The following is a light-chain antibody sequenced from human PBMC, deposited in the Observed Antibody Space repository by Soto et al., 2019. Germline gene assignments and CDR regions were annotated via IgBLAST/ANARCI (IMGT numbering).Light chain of an antibody. V-gene: IGLV8-61*01. CDR1: SGSVSANYY. J-gene: IGLJ3*02. CDR3: VLYMGNGIAV. CDR2: STN. Sequence: QTVVTQEPSFSVSPGGTVTLTCALSSGSVSANYYPSWYRQPPGQAPRTLIYSTNTRSSGVPDRFSGSILENKAALTITGAQADDESDYYCVLYMGNGIAVFGGGTKLTVL.